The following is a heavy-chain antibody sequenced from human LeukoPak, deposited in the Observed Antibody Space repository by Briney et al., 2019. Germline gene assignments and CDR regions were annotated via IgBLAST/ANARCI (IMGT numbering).Heavy chain of an antibody. Sequence: GGSLRLSCAASGFTFSNFAMSWVRQAPGKGLEWVSAISGSGGSTYYVDSVTGRFTISRDNSKNTLYLQMNILRAEDTAVYYCARVRLAARPSKNGMDVWGQGTTVTVSS. CDR3: ARVRLAARPSKNGMDV. V-gene: IGHV3-23*01. CDR2: ISGSGGST. J-gene: IGHJ6*02. CDR1: GFTFSNFA. D-gene: IGHD6-6*01.